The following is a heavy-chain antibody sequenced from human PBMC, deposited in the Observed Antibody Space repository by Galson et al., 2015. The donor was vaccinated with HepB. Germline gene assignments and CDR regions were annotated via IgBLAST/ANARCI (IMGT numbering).Heavy chain of an antibody. CDR3: ARDRVRETFDY. V-gene: IGHV3-30*01. CDR1: GFTFSNYA. D-gene: IGHD1-26*01. J-gene: IGHJ4*02. CDR2: ISYDGSRR. Sequence: SLRLSCAASGFTFSNYAMDWVRQAPGKGLEWVAAISYDGSRRFYADSVKGRFTISRDNSENTLYLEMNSLRVDETAVNYCARDRVRETFDYWGQGTLVTVSS.